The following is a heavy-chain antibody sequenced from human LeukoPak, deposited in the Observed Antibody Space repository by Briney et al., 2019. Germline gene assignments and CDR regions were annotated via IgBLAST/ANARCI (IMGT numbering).Heavy chain of an antibody. CDR1: GFTFDDYT. Sequence: GGSLRLSCAASGFTFDDYTMHWVRQAPGKGLEWVSLISWDGGSTYYADSVKGRFTISRDNAKNSLYLQMNSLRAEDTAVYYCARVPVGGNYYYMDVWGKGTTVTISS. CDR3: ARVPVGGNYYYMDV. CDR2: ISWDGGST. D-gene: IGHD3-10*01. V-gene: IGHV3-43*01. J-gene: IGHJ6*03.